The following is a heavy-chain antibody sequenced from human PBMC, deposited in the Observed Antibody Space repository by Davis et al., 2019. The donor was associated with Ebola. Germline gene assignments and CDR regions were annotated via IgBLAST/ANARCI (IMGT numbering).Heavy chain of an antibody. V-gene: IGHV3-15*07. Sequence: PGESLKISCATSGVTNSWINWVRQAPGRGLEWVGRIKSKADGGTTDYAASVKDRFIISRDESQNALFLQMNSLKTEDTAVYYCTAEDSSGCLDIWGQGTMVIVSS. CDR1: GVTNSW. D-gene: IGHD3-22*01. J-gene: IGHJ3*02. CDR3: TAEDSSGCLDI. CDR2: IKSKADGGTT.